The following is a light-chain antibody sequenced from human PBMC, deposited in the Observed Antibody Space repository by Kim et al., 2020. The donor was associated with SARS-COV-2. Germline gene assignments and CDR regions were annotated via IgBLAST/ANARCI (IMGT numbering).Light chain of an antibody. Sequence: DIQMTQSPSTLSASVGDRVTITCRASQSISSWLAWYQQKPGKVPKLLMYEASSLESGVPSRFSGSGSGTEFTLTISSLQPDDFATYYCQQYKSYSWTFGQGTKVDIK. CDR2: EAS. CDR3: QQYKSYSWT. J-gene: IGKJ1*01. V-gene: IGKV1-5*01. CDR1: QSISSW.